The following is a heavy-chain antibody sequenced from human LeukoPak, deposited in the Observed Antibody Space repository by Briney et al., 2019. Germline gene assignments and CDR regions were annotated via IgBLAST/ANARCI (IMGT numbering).Heavy chain of an antibody. D-gene: IGHD2-2*01. V-gene: IGHV1-3*01. CDR3: ARDLRLIAIVPAAMDGMDV. J-gene: IGHJ6*02. CDR1: GYTFTTYA. CDR2: IDAGNGNT. Sequence: ASVKVSCKASGYTFTTYAMHWVRQAPGQRLEWMGWIDAGNGNTKYSQMFQGRVTITRDTSASTAYMELSSLRSEDTAVYYCARDLRLIAIVPAAMDGMDVWGQGTPVTVSS.